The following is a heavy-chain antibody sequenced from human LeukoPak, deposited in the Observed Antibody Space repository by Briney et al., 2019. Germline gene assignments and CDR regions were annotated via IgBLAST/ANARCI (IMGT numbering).Heavy chain of an antibody. CDR1: GGSISSYY. D-gene: IGHD2-2*01. V-gene: IGHV4-59*01. Sequence: SETLSLTCTVSGGSISSYYWSWIRQPPGKGLEWIGYIYYSGSTNYNPSLKSRVTISVDTSKNQFSLKLSSVTAADTAVYYCARDGCSSTSCYSYYYYYYMDVWGKGTTVIVSS. CDR3: ARDGCSSTSCYSYYYYYYMDV. CDR2: IYYSGST. J-gene: IGHJ6*03.